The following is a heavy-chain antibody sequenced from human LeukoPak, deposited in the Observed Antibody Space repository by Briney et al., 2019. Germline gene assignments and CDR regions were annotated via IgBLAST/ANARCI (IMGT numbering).Heavy chain of an antibody. Sequence: GGSLRLSCTASGFVFSNYWMLWVRQAPGKGLEWVSLIQSDGSGTTYTDSMKGRFIISRDNAKNTLYLQMNSLRAEDTAVYYCARSGLRFLEWLSELDYWGQGTLVTVSS. J-gene: IGHJ4*02. CDR3: ARSGLRFLEWLSELDY. CDR2: IQSDGSGT. V-gene: IGHV3-74*01. D-gene: IGHD3-3*01. CDR1: GFVFSNYW.